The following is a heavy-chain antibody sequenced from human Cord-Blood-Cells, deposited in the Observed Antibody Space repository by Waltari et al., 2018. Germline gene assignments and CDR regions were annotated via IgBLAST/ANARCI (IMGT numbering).Heavy chain of an antibody. CDR2: ISWNSGSI. V-gene: IGHV3-9*01. J-gene: IGHJ3*02. D-gene: IGHD5-12*01. CDR3: AKDRLVATFLFDAFDI. Sequence: EVQLVESGGGLVQPGRSLRLSCAASGFTFDDYAMHWVRQAPGKGLGWVSGISWNSGSIGYADSVKGRFTISRDNAKNSLYLQMNSLRAEDTALYYCAKDRLVATFLFDAFDIWGQGTMVTVSS. CDR1: GFTFDDYA.